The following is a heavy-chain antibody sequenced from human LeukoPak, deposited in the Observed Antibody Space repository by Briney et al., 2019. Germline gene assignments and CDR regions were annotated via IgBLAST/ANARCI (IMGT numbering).Heavy chain of an antibody. D-gene: IGHD4-23*01. CDR1: AYTFTSYD. Sequence: GASVKVSCKASAYTFTSYDISWVRQAPGQGLEWMGWISAYNGNTNYVQKLQGRVTMTTDTSTSTAYMELRSLRSDDTAVYYCARAMSPHLRRRYGGKTFDYWGQGTLVTVSS. J-gene: IGHJ4*02. V-gene: IGHV1-18*01. CDR2: ISAYNGNT. CDR3: ARAMSPHLRRRYGGKTFDY.